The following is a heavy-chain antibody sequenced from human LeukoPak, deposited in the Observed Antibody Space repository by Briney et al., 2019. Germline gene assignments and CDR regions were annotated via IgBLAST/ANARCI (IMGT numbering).Heavy chain of an antibody. Sequence: GGFLRLSCAASGFTFNTYGMHWVRQAPGRGLEWVSFIRNDETEIHYADFAKGRFTISRDKSKNSLYLQMNSLRPDDTALYYCARDGGRYRFDYWGQGTMVTVSS. CDR2: IRNDETEI. D-gene: IGHD3-16*02. CDR1: GFTFNTYG. J-gene: IGHJ4*02. CDR3: ARDGGRYRFDY. V-gene: IGHV3-30*02.